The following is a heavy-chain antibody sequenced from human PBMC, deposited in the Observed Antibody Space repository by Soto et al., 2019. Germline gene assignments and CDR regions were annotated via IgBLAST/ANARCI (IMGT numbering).Heavy chain of an antibody. D-gene: IGHD3-10*02. J-gene: IGHJ5*01. V-gene: IGHV3-74*01. CDR2: INRDANDI. CDR3: ARDVPHNWFGS. Sequence: EVQLVESGGGLVQPGGSLRLSCEASRGAFGDYWMHWVRQAPGKGLVWVSRINRDANDIIYADSVKGRFTASRDNAKNMVFLQMNSLRVEDTAGYYCARDVPHNWFGSWGQGTLVTVSS. CDR1: RGAFGDYW.